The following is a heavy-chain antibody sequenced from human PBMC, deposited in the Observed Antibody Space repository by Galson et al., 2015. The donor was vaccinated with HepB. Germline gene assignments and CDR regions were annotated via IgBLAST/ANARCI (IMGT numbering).Heavy chain of an antibody. D-gene: IGHD3-16*01. J-gene: IGHJ6*03. CDR1: GYTFTGYY. CDR3: ARVRGYYYYMDV. CDR2: INPNSGGT. V-gene: IGHV1-2*06. Sequence: SVKVSCKASGYTFTGYYMHWVRQAPGQGLEWMGRINPNSGGTNYAQKFQGRVTMTRDTSISTAYMELSRLRSDDTAVYYCARVRGYYYYMDVWGKGTTVTVSS.